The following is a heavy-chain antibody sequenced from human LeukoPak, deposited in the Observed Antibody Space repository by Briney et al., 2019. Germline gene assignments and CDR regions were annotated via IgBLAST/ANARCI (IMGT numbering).Heavy chain of an antibody. CDR3: ARDLTALDCGDYYNWFDP. J-gene: IGHJ5*02. CDR1: GYTFTSYA. Sequence: ASVKVSCKASGYTFTSYAMHWVRQAPGQRLEWMGWINAGNGNTKYSQKFQGRVTITRDTSASTAYMELSSLRSEDTAVYYCARDLTALDCGDYYNWFDPWGQGTLVTVSS. V-gene: IGHV1-3*01. D-gene: IGHD4-17*01. CDR2: INAGNGNT.